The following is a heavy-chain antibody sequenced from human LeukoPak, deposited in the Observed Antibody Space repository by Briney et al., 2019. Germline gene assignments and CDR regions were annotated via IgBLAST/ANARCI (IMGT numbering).Heavy chain of an antibody. J-gene: IGHJ6*03. D-gene: IGHD6-13*01. Sequence: GGSLRLSCAASGFTFDDYAMHWVRQAPGKGLEWVSLISWDGGSTYYADSVKGRFTISRDNSKNSLYLQMNSLRAEDTALYYCAKDGSNGIAAAGTHYYYYMDVWGKGTTVTVSS. V-gene: IGHV3-43D*03. CDR2: ISWDGGST. CDR1: GFTFDDYA. CDR3: AKDGSNGIAAAGTHYYYYMDV.